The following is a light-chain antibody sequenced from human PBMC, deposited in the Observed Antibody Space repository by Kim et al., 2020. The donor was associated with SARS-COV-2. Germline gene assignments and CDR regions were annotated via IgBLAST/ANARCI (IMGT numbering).Light chain of an antibody. CDR2: AAS. Sequence: ASVGDRVTITCRASQSISSYLNWYQQKPGKAPKLLIYAASSLQSGVLSRFSGSGSGTDFTLTISSLQPEDFATYYCQQTYSTPITFGQGTRLEIK. V-gene: IGKV1-39*01. CDR1: QSISSY. J-gene: IGKJ5*01. CDR3: QQTYSTPIT.